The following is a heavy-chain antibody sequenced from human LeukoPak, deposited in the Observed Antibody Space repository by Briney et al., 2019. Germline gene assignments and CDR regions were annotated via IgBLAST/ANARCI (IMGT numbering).Heavy chain of an antibody. V-gene: IGHV4-59*01. Sequence: SETLSLTCSVSGGSISRYYWSWLRQPPGKGLEWIGYIYYSGSTNYNPYLKSRVTISVDTSKNQFSLKLSSVTAADTAVYYCARGKGYFDYWGQGTLVTVSS. CDR2: IYYSGST. J-gene: IGHJ4*02. CDR3: ARGKGYFDY. CDR1: GGSISRYY.